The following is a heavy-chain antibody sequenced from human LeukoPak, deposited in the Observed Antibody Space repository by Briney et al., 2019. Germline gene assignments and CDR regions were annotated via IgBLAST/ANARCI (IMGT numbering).Heavy chain of an antibody. J-gene: IGHJ3*02. CDR2: IRSTGTTT. Sequence: GGSLRLSCAASGFSFSDYYMSWLRQAPGKGLEWLSYIRSTGTTTHYADSVKGRFTISRDNAENTLFLQMNSLRAEDTAVYYCARERSGSYFTFDIWGQGTVLTVSS. D-gene: IGHD1-26*01. V-gene: IGHV3-11*01. CDR3: ARERSGSYFTFDI. CDR1: GFSFSDYY.